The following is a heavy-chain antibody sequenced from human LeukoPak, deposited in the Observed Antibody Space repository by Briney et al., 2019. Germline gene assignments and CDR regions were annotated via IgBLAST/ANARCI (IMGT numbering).Heavy chain of an antibody. CDR2: IYCSGST. CDR3: AGPSGYCRGDSCYRS. Sequence: PSETLSLTCTVSGVSVSSSSYYWAWIRQPPGKGLECNGNIYCSGSTYYNPSLKSRVTISIDRSKNQFSLKLSSVTAADMGVYYCAGPSGYCRGDSCYRSWGQGTLVTVSS. J-gene: IGHJ4*02. V-gene: IGHV4-39*01. CDR1: GVSVSSSSYY. D-gene: IGHD2-15*01.